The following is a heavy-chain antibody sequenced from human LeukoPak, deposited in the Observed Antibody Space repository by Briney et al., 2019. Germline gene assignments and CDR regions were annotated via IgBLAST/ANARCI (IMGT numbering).Heavy chain of an antibody. CDR2: IYYSGST. CDR3: AREEGFIDY. CDR1: GGSISSGGYS. J-gene: IGHJ4*02. Sequence: SQTLSLTCTVSGGSISSGGYSWSWIRQHPGKGLEWIGYIYYSGSTYYNPSLKSRVTISVATSKNQFSLKLSSVTAADTAVYYCAREEGFIDYWGQGTLVTVSS. V-gene: IGHV4-31*03.